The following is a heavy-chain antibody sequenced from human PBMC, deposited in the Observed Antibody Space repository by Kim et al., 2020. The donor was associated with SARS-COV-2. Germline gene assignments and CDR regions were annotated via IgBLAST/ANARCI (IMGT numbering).Heavy chain of an antibody. J-gene: IGHJ4*02. D-gene: IGHD6-6*01. V-gene: IGHV3-11*05. CDR3: ARDMQGLSSSSHNDY. Sequence: GGSLRLSCAASGFTFSDYYMSWIRQAPGQGLEWVSYISSSSSYTNYADSVKGRFTISRDNAKNSLYLQMNSLRAEDTAVYYCARDMQGLSSSSHNDYWGQGTLVTVST. CDR1: GFTFSDYY. CDR2: ISSSSSYT.